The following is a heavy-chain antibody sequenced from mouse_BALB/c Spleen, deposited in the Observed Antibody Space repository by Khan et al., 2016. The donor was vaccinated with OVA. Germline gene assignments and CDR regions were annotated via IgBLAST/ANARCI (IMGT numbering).Heavy chain of an antibody. CDR3: ARPSYDPRDFEV. Sequence: VQLTESGAELVKPGASVKLSCTASGFNIKDTYLHWVKQRPEQGLEWIGRIAPANGNTNYDPKFQGKATITADTSSNTSYLQLNSLTSEDTAVYYCARPSYDPRDFEVWGAGTTVTVSS. V-gene: IGHV14-3*02. J-gene: IGHJ1*01. CDR1: GFNIKDTY. D-gene: IGHD2-3*01. CDR2: IAPANGNT.